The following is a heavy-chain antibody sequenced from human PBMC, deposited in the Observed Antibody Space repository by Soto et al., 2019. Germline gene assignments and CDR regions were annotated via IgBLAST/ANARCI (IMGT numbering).Heavy chain of an antibody. V-gene: IGHV1-69*01. D-gene: IGHD2-15*01. CDR1: GGTFSSYA. Sequence: QVQLVQSGAEVKKPGSSVKVSCKASGGTFSSYAISWVRQAPGQGLEWMGGIIPIFGTANYAQKFQGRVTITADESPSTADTELCSLSSADTSVYYVMRDPRGDYRGGSCYYGYWGQRTLVIFSS. CDR2: IIPIFGTA. J-gene: IGHJ4*02. CDR3: MRDPRGDYRGGSCYYGY.